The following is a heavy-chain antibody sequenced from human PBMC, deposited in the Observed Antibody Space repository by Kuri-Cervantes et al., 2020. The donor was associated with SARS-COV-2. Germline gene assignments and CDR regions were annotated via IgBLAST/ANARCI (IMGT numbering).Heavy chain of an antibody. J-gene: IGHJ6*02. Sequence: ASVKVSCKASGYTFTSYGISWVRQAPGQGLEWMGWISAYNGNTNYAQKLQGSVTMTTDTSTSTAYMELRSLRSEDTAVYYCARDSWVTMVRGVITYYYYGMDVWGQGTTVTVSS. CDR3: ARDSWVTMVRGVITYYYYGMDV. V-gene: IGHV1-18*04. CDR1: GYTFTSYG. CDR2: ISAYNGNT. D-gene: IGHD3-10*01.